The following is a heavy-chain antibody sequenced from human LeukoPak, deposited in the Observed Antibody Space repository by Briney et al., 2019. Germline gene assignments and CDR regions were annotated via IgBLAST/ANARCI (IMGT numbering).Heavy chain of an antibody. D-gene: IGHD3-3*01. CDR2: MNPNSGNT. Sequence: GASVKVSCKASGYTFTSYDINWVRQATGQGLEWMGWMNPNSGNTGYAQKFQGRVTITRSTSISTAYMELSSLRSGDTAVYYCARSGDKFWSGWSYYYYYYMDVWGKGTTVTVSS. V-gene: IGHV1-8*03. CDR1: GYTFTSYD. CDR3: ARSGDKFWSGWSYYYYYYMDV. J-gene: IGHJ6*03.